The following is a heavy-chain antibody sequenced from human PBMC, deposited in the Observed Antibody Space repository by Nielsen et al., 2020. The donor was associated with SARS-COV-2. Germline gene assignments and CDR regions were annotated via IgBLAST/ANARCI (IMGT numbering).Heavy chain of an antibody. CDR3: AKGPLYDSSGNNWFDP. V-gene: IGHV3-9*01. J-gene: IGHJ5*02. CDR2: ISWNSGSI. D-gene: IGHD3-22*01. CDR1: GFTFDDYA. Sequence: GGSLRLSCAASGFTFDDYAMHWVRQAPGKGLEWVSGISWNSGSIGYADSVKGRFTISRDNAKNSLYLQMNSLRAEDTALYYCAKGPLYDSSGNNWFDPWGQGTLVTVSS.